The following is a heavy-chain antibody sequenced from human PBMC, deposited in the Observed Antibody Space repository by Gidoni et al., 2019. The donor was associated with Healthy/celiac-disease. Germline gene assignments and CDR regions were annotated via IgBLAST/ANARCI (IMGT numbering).Heavy chain of an antibody. V-gene: IGHV3-23*01. CDR3: AKDPRYYGMDV. CDR1: GFTFSSTS. Sequence: EVQLSEPGGGVVQPGGSLTLSCAAPGFTFSSTSMSWSRQGPGKGLEWVSAISSSGSSTYDAESVKGRFTISKDNSKNTLYLQRNSLRAEDTAVYYCAKDPRYYGMDVWGQGTTVTVSS. CDR2: ISSSGSST. J-gene: IGHJ6*02.